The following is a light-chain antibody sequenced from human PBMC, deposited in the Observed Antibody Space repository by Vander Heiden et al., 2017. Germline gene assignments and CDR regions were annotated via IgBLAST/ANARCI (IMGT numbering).Light chain of an antibody. Sequence: AIRMTQSPSSFSASTGDRVTITCRASQGISSYLAWYQQKPGKAPKLLIYAASTLQSGVPSRFSGSGSGTDFTLTISCLQSEDFATYYCQQYDSYPRVTFGQGTRLEIK. V-gene: IGKV1-8*01. J-gene: IGKJ5*01. CDR3: QQYDSYPRVT. CDR2: AAS. CDR1: QGISSY.